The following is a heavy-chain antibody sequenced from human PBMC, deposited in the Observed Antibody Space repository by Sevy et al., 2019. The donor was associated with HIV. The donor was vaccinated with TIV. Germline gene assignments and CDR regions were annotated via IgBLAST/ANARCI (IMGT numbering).Heavy chain of an antibody. CDR2: ISAYNGNT. J-gene: IGHJ3*02. CDR3: ARTEITGYSSGWYPHNAFDI. CDR1: GYTFTSYG. D-gene: IGHD6-19*01. Sequence: ASVKVSCKASGYTFTSYGISWVRQAPGQGLEWMGWISAYNGNTNYAQKLQGRVTMTTDTSTSTAYMELRSLRSDDTAVYYCARTEITGYSSGWYPHNAFDIWGQGTMVTVSS. V-gene: IGHV1-18*01.